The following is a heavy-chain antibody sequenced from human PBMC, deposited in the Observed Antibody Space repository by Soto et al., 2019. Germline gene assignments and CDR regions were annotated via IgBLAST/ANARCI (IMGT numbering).Heavy chain of an antibody. CDR2: IIPIFGTA. Sequence: ASVKVSCKASGGTFSSYAISWVRQAPGQGLEWMGGIIPIFGTANYAQKFQGRVTITADKSTSTAYMELSSLRSEDTAVYYCSYDPPQLDYWGQGTLVTVSA. D-gene: IGHD3-22*01. J-gene: IGHJ4*02. CDR1: GGTFSSYA. V-gene: IGHV1-69*06. CDR3: SYDPPQLDY.